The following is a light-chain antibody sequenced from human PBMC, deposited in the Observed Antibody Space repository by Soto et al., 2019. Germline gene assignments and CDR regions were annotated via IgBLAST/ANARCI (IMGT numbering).Light chain of an antibody. CDR3: SSYTSSSTLLYV. CDR1: SSDVGGYNY. Sequence: HSVLTHPASVSVSPGHSITISFTGTSSDVGGYNYVSWYQQHPSKAPKLMIYEVSNRPSGVSNRFSGSKSGNTASLTISGLQAEDEADYYCSSYTSSSTLLYVFGTGTKVTVL. J-gene: IGLJ1*01. CDR2: EVS. V-gene: IGLV2-14*01.